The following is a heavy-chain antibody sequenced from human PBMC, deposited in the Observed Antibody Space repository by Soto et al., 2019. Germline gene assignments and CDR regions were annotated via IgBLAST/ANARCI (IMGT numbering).Heavy chain of an antibody. J-gene: IGHJ6*02. CDR3: ARDTPLQPAAAYYYYYGMDV. CDR1: GYTFTSYG. V-gene: IGHV1-18*04. Sequence: ASVKGSCKPSGYTFTSYGISWVRPAPGQGLEWRGWISAYTGNTNSAQKLQGRVTMTTDTYTSTAYMELRRMRSDDTALYYCARDTPLQPAAAYYYYYGMDVWGQGTTLTFSS. CDR2: ISAYTGNT. D-gene: IGHD2-2*01.